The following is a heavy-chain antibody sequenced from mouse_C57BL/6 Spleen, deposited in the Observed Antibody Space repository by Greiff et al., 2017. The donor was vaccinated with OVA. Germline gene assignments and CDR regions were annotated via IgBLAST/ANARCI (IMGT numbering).Heavy chain of an antibody. J-gene: IGHJ2*01. D-gene: IGHD1-1*01. Sequence: VQLQQSGAELVKPGASVKMSCKASGYTFTSYWITWVKQRPGQGLEWIGDIYPGSGSTNYNEKFKSKATLTADTSSSTAYMQLSSLTSEDSAVYCCAKYYYGSGYDYWGQGTTLTVSS. CDR2: IYPGSGST. CDR1: GYTFTSYW. CDR3: AKYYYGSGYDY. V-gene: IGHV1-55*01.